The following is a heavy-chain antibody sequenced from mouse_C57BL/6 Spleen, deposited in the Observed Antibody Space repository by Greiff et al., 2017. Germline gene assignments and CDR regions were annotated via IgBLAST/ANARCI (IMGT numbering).Heavy chain of an antibody. CDR1: GYSFTGYF. Sequence: VQLQQSGPELVKPGDSVKISCKASGYSFTGYFMNWVMQSYGKSLEWIGRINPYNGDTFYNQKFKGQATLPVDKSSSPAHMELRSLTAADSAVCYCAFQGGDYWGQGTTLTVSS. CDR3: AFQGGDY. J-gene: IGHJ2*01. CDR2: INPYNGDT. V-gene: IGHV1-20*01.